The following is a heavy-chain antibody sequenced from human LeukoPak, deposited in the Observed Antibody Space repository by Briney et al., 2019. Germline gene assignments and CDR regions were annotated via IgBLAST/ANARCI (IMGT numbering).Heavy chain of an antibody. CDR2: IYPGDSDT. J-gene: IGHJ5*02. CDR1: GYSFTSYW. V-gene: IGHV5-51*01. Sequence: GESLKISCKGSGYSFTSYWIGWVRQMPGEGLEWMGIIYPGDSDTRYSPSFQGQVTISADKSISTAYLQWSSLKASDTAMYYCARERYYYDSSGYYYRGGWFDPWGQGTLVTVSS. CDR3: ARERYYYDSSGYYYRGGWFDP. D-gene: IGHD3-22*01.